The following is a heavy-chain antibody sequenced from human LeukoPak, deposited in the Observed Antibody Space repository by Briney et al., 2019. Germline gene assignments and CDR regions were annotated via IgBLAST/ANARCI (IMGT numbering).Heavy chain of an antibody. Sequence: GGSLRLSCAASGFTFSGYSMNWVRQAPGKGLEWISYISSSSSTIYYADSVKGRFTISRDNAKNSLYLQMNSLRAEDTAVYYCAREAAAGCFDYWGQGTLVTVSS. V-gene: IGHV3-48*01. CDR3: AREAAAGCFDY. J-gene: IGHJ4*02. D-gene: IGHD6-13*01. CDR1: GFTFSGYS. CDR2: ISSSSSTI.